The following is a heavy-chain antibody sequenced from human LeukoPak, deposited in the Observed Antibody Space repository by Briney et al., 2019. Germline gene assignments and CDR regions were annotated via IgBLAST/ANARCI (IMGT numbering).Heavy chain of an antibody. V-gene: IGHV1-58*02. Sequence: SVKVSCKASGCTFTRSAMQWVRQARGQRLEWIGWIVVGSGDTKYAQKFQERVTITRAMSTSTAYMQLSSLRSDDTAVYYCAAELGAARREFVYWGQGTLVTVSS. CDR3: AAELGAARREFVY. D-gene: IGHD3-16*01. CDR2: IVVGSGDT. CDR1: GCTFTRSA. J-gene: IGHJ4*02.